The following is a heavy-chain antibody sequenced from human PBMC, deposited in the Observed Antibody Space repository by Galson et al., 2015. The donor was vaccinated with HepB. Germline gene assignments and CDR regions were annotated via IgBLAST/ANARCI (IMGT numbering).Heavy chain of an antibody. CDR1: GYEFTNYG. Sequence: SVKVSCKATGYEFTNYGISWLRQAPGQGPEWLGFINPKRGGTEYAQRFQGRVLMTRDTATNTIYMELRHLTSDDTAVYYCARDSGRPGQYWYFDLWGRGSLVIVS. CDR3: ARDSGRPGQYWYFDL. CDR2: INPKRGGT. J-gene: IGHJ2*01. D-gene: IGHD1-26*01. V-gene: IGHV1-2*02.